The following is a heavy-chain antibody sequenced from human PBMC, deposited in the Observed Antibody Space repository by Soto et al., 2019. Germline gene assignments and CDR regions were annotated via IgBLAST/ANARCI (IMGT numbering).Heavy chain of an antibody. Sequence: HPGGSLRLSCAASGFTFSSYWMHWVRQAPGKGLVWVSRINSDGSTTSYADSVKGRFTISRDNAKNTLYLQMNSLRAEDTAVYFCARVELGYSGYDSSWEFDYWGQGTLVTVSS. D-gene: IGHD5-12*01. CDR2: INSDGSTT. CDR1: GFTFSSYW. V-gene: IGHV3-74*01. CDR3: ARVELGYSGYDSSWEFDY. J-gene: IGHJ4*02.